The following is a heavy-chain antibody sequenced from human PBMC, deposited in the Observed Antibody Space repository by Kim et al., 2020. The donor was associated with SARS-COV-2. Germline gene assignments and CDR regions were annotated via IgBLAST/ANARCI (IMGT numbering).Heavy chain of an antibody. CDR3: ARDLRRGTDGMDV. J-gene: IGHJ6*02. D-gene: IGHD4-17*01. V-gene: IGHV1-46*01. Sequence: YAQKFQGRVTMTWDTSTNTVYMELSSLRCEDTAVYFCARDLRRGTDGMDVWGQGTTVTVSS.